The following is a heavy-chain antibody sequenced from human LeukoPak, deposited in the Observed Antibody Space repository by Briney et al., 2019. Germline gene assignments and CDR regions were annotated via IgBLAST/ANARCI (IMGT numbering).Heavy chain of an antibody. D-gene: IGHD4-17*01. CDR3: ARDVYGEHDY. J-gene: IGHJ4*02. Sequence: PGGSLRLSCAASGFTFKTYGMHWVRQAPGKGLDWVAFIEKDGSNKYYADSVKGRFTISRDNSKNTLYLQMNSLRAEDTAVYYCARDVYGEHDYWGQGTLVTVSS. CDR2: IEKDGSNK. CDR1: GFTFKTYG. V-gene: IGHV3-30*02.